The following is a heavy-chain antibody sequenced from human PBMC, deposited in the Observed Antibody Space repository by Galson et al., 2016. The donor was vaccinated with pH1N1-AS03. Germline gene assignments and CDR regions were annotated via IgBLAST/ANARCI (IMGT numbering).Heavy chain of an antibody. CDR3: AGMQLGALHF. V-gene: IGHV6-1*01. CDR2: TYDRSRWKN. J-gene: IGHJ4*02. CDR1: GNSFSSNSAA. Sequence: CAIPGNSFSSNSAAWNWIRLSPSRGLEWLGRTYDRSRWKNDYAVSVKSRIIINPDTSKNQFSLQLTSVTPEDTAIYYCAGMQLGALHFWGRGTLVTVSS. D-gene: IGHD1-1*01.